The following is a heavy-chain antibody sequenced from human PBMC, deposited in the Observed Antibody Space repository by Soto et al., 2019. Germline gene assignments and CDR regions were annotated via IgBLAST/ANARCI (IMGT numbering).Heavy chain of an antibody. Sequence: EVNLVESGGGLVQPGGYLRLSCATSGFTFSNYWMTWVRQSPGRGLEWVANISEDGSDKGYVDSVKGRFTIFRDNTVNSLILHMNTLRAEDTAVYYCARDIPKGAYYLDYWGQGTLVTVSS. CDR2: ISEDGSDK. D-gene: IGHD1-26*01. J-gene: IGHJ4*02. CDR3: ARDIPKGAYYLDY. V-gene: IGHV3-7*01. CDR1: GFTFSNYW.